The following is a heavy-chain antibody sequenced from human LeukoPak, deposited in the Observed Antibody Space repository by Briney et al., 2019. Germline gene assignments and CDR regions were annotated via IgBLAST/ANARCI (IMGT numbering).Heavy chain of an antibody. CDR1: GHSTTGGYY. J-gene: IGHJ4*02. CDR2: FFQSDRS. CDR3: ARGLSGPFLLDS. Sequence: PSETLSLTCAISGHSTTGGYYWAWFRQSPGKGLEWIATFFQSDRSFYNVSLESRVTMSLDTSKSQFSLNLTSVTAADTAVYYFARGLSGPFLLDSRGRGTQVTVSS. V-gene: IGHV4-38-2*01. D-gene: IGHD3-9*01.